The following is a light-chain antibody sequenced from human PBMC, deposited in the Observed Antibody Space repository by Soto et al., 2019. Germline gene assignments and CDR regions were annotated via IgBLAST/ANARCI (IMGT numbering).Light chain of an antibody. CDR2: LEGSGSY. Sequence: QSVLTQSSSASASLGSSVKLTCTLGSGHSSHIIAWHQQQPGKAPRYLMKLEGSGSYNKGSGVPDRFSGSSSGADRYLAISNLQSEDEADYYCETWDSNTRVFGGGTQLTVL. CDR3: ETWDSNTRV. J-gene: IGLJ2*01. CDR1: SGHSSHI. V-gene: IGLV4-60*03.